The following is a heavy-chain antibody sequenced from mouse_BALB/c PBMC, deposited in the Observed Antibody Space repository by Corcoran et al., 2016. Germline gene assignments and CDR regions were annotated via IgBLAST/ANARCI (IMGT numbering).Heavy chain of an antibody. J-gene: IGHJ1*01. V-gene: IGHV14-3*02. Sequence: EVQLQQSGAELVKPGASVKLSCTASGFNIKDTYMHWVKQRPEQGLEWSGRIDTANGNTKYEPKFQGKATLTADTSPNTAYLQRSSLTSEDTSVYYCARRDWYFDVWGSGTTVTVSS. CDR2: IDTANGNT. CDR1: GFNIKDTY. CDR3: ARRDWYFDV.